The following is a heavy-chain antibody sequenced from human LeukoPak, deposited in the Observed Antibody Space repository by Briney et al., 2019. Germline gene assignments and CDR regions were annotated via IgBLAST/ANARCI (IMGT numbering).Heavy chain of an antibody. J-gene: IGHJ4*02. CDR1: GFTFSSYA. D-gene: IGHD3-9*01. CDR3: ARGLGDYDILTGSFDY. CDR2: ISYDGSNK. V-gene: IGHV3-30-3*01. Sequence: PGGSLRLSCAASGFTFSSYAMHWVRQAPGKGLEWVAVISYDGSNKYYADSVKGRFTISRDNSKNTLYLQMNSLRAEDTAVYYCARGLGDYDILTGSFDYWGQGTLVTVSS.